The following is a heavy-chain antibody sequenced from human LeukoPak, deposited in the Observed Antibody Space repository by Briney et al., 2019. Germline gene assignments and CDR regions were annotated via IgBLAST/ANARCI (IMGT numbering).Heavy chain of an antibody. V-gene: IGHV3-64D*06. Sequence: GGSLRLSCSASGFTFSSYAMHWVRQAPGKGLEXXSAISSNGGSTYYADSVKGRFTISRDNSKNTLYLQMSSLRAEDTAVYYCVTLIAVAGWPIDYWGQGTLVTVSS. D-gene: IGHD6-19*01. CDR3: VTLIAVAGWPIDY. J-gene: IGHJ4*02. CDR2: ISSNGGST. CDR1: GFTFSSYA.